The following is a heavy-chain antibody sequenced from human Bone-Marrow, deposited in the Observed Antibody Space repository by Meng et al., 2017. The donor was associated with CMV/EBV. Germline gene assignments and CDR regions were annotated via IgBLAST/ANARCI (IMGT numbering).Heavy chain of an antibody. J-gene: IGHJ4*02. D-gene: IGHD2-2*01. CDR3: ARGYCSSTSCWDY. CDR1: RFTFSSYS. CDR2: ISSSSSYI. V-gene: IGHV3-21*01. Sequence: GESLKISCAASRFTFSSYSMNWVRQAPGKGLEWVSSISSSSSYIYYADSVKGRFTISRDNAKNSLYLQMNSLRAEDTAVYYCARGYCSSTSCWDYWGQGTLVTVSS.